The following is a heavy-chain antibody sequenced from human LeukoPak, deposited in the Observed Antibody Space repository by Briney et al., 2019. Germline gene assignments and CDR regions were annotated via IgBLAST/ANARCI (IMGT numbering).Heavy chain of an antibody. CDR2: IGTAGDT. Sequence: PGGSLRLSCVASGFTFSTYDIHRVRQATGKGLEWVSIIGTAGDTYYVGSVKGRLTISRENAKNSLYLQMNSLRAEDTAVYYCAREGDDYGGNTEAFDIWGQGTMVTVSS. D-gene: IGHD4-23*01. CDR1: GFTFSTYD. V-gene: IGHV3-13*01. CDR3: AREGDDYGGNTEAFDI. J-gene: IGHJ3*02.